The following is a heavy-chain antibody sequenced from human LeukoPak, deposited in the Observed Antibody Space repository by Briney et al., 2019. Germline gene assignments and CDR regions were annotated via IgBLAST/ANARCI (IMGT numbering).Heavy chain of an antibody. CDR3: ARIRSSGFYYFDY. Sequence: PSETLSLTCTVSGDSISSTNYYWGWIRQPPGKGLEWIGSIYYSGSTYYNPSLESRVTISVDTSKNQFSLKLSSVTAADTAVYYCARIRSSGFYYFDYWGQGTLVTVSS. CDR1: GDSISSTNYY. V-gene: IGHV4-39*07. D-gene: IGHD3-22*01. CDR2: IYYSGST. J-gene: IGHJ4*02.